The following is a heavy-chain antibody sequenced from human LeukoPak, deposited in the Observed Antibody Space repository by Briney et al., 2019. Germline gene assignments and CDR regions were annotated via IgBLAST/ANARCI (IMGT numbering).Heavy chain of an antibody. Sequence: GASVKVSCKASVYTFTGYYMHWVRQAPGQGLEWMGWINPNSGGTNYAQKFQGRVTMTRDTSISTAYMELSRLRSDDTAVYYCARDLGAAAGIGFDYWGQGTLVTVSS. D-gene: IGHD6-13*01. CDR1: VYTFTGYY. J-gene: IGHJ4*02. CDR2: INPNSGGT. CDR3: ARDLGAAAGIGFDY. V-gene: IGHV1-2*02.